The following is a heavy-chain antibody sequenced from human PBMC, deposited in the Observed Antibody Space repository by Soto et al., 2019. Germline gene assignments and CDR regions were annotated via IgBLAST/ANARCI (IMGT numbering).Heavy chain of an antibody. D-gene: IGHD3-22*01. CDR3: ARGGYYDSSGSRNYFYYGMNV. CDR1: GYTFSSYG. Sequence: ASVKVSCKASGYTFSSYGINWVRQAPGQRLEWLGWVSPYDGYTNYAQILQGRVSMTTDTSTKTAYMEVRSLRSDDTAVYYCARGGYYDSSGSRNYFYYGMNVWGQGTTVTVSS. J-gene: IGHJ6*02. CDR2: VSPYDGYT. V-gene: IGHV1-18*01.